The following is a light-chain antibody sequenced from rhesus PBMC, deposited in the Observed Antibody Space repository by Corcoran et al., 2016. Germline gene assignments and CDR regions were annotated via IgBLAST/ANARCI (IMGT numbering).Light chain of an antibody. J-gene: IGKJ4*01. V-gene: IGKV1-22*01. CDR3: QQYMRGPLT. CDR2: RAS. Sequence: DIQMTQSPSSLSASIGDTVTISCRASQRINNFLAWYQQQPGKASTLLIYRASHLNTGVPARFSGSGSGTDFTLTITSRQSEDFTSYFCQQYMRGPLTFGGGTKVDLK. CDR1: QRINNF.